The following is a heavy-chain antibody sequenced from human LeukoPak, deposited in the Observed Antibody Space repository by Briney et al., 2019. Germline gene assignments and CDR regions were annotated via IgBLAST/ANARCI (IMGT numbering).Heavy chain of an antibody. Sequence: ASVKVSCKASGYTFTSYGISWVRQAPGQGLEWMGWISAYNGNTNYAQKLQGRVTMTTDTSTSTAYMELRSLRSDDTAVYYCARHDYVWGSYRFRYWGQGTLVTVSS. CDR2: ISAYNGNT. D-gene: IGHD3-16*02. CDR3: ARHDYVWGSYRFRY. CDR1: GYTFTSYG. J-gene: IGHJ4*02. V-gene: IGHV1-18*01.